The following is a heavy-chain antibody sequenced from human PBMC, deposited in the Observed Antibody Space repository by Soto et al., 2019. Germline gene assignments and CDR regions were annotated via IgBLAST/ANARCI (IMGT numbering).Heavy chain of an antibody. V-gene: IGHV1-24*01. J-gene: IGHJ3*02. CDR2: FDPEDGET. CDR3: ARDPRWSSSSGDAFDI. Sequence: GASVKVSCKVSGYTLTELSMHWVRQAPGKGLEWMGGFDPEDGETIYAQKFQGRVTMTEDTSTDTAYMELSSLRAEDTAVYYCARDPRWSSSSGDAFDIWGQGTMVTVSS. CDR1: GYTLTELS. D-gene: IGHD2-2*01.